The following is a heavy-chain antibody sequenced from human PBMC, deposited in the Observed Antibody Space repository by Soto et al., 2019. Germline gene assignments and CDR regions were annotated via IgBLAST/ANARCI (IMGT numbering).Heavy chain of an antibody. CDR1: GFTFSSYG. J-gene: IGHJ6*02. CDR2: ISYDGNNK. Sequence: QVQLVESGGGVVQPGRSLRLSCAASGFTFSSYGMHWVRQAPGKGLEWVAVISYDGNNKYYADSVKGRFTISRDNSKNTLYLQMNSLRAEDTAVYYCANALVVVDSTGYGMDVWGQGTTVTVSS. V-gene: IGHV3-30*18. D-gene: IGHD2-15*01. CDR3: ANALVVVDSTGYGMDV.